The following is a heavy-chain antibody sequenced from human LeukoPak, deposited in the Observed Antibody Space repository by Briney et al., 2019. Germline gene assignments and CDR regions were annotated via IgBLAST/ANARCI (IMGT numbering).Heavy chain of an antibody. D-gene: IGHD3-22*01. J-gene: IGHJ4*02. CDR2: INPSGGST. Sequence: GASVKVSCKASGYTFTSNYMHWVRQAPGQGLEWMGIINPSGGSTSYAQKFQGRVTMTRDTSTSTVYMELSSLRSEDTAVYYCARAMTPYYYDSSGYGYWGQGTLVTVSS. V-gene: IGHV1-46*01. CDR1: GYTFTSNY. CDR3: ARAMTPYYYDSSGYGY.